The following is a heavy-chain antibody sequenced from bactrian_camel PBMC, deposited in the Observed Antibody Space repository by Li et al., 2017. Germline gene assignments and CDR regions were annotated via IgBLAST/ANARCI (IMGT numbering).Heavy chain of an antibody. J-gene: IGHJ4*01. Sequence: VQLVESGGGLVQPGGSLKLSCAVSGFTFSDYDMSWYRQAPGEGLEWVSGMNAGGSASDYADSVKGRFTVSRDNAKNMMYLQMSSLKPEDTAMYSCAAVRLGRLCDLRDGDWAYWGQGTQVTVS. CDR2: MNAGGSAS. V-gene: IGHV3S40*01. D-gene: IGHD4*01. CDR3: AAVRLGRLCDLRDGDWAY. CDR1: GFTFSDYD.